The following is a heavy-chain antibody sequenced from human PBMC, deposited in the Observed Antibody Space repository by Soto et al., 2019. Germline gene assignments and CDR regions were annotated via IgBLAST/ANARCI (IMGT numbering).Heavy chain of an antibody. CDR3: TRDSYGDNRGDYYYYMDV. J-gene: IGHJ6*03. Sequence: SETLSLTCIVSGGSISDYYWSWIRQPPGKGLEWIGHIYYNGKTNYNPSLKSRATISVDTSKNQFSLKLGSVTAADTAFYYFTRDSYGDNRGDYYYYMDVWGKGTTVTVSS. V-gene: IGHV4-59*01. D-gene: IGHD4-17*01. CDR1: GGSISDYY. CDR2: IYYNGKT.